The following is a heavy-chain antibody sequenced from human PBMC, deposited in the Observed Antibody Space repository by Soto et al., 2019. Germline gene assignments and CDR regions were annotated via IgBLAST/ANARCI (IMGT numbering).Heavy chain of an antibody. D-gene: IGHD3-22*01. J-gene: IGHJ4*02. CDR1: GYTLTELS. CDR3: ARGAPDYYDSGGYDFDY. V-gene: IGHV1-24*01. Sequence: ASVKVSCKVSGYTLTELSMHWVRQAPGKGFEWMGGFDPEDGETIYAQKFQGRVTITRDTSASTAYMELSSLRSEDTAVYYCARGAPDYYDSGGYDFDYWGQGTLVTVSS. CDR2: FDPEDGET.